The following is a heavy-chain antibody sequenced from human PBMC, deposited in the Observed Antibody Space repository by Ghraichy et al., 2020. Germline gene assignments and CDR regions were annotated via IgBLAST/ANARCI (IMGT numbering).Heavy chain of an antibody. CDR2: INHSGST. J-gene: IGHJ5*02. D-gene: IGHD3-3*01. Sequence: SETLSLTCAVYGGSFSGYYWSWIRQPPGKGLEWIGEINHSGSTNYNPSLKSRVTISVDTSKNQFSLKLSSVTAADTAVYYCARACITIFGVVKTRRFDPWGQGTLVTVSS. CDR1: GGSFSGYY. V-gene: IGHV4-34*01. CDR3: ARACITIFGVVKTRRFDP.